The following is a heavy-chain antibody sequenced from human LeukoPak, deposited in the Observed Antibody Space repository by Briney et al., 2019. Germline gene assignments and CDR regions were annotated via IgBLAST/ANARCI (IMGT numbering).Heavy chain of an antibody. D-gene: IGHD3-9*01. Sequence: SETLSLTCTVYDGSFYWSWIRQPPGKGLEWIGEINHSGGAIYNPSLKSRVTISVDTSKNQFSLRLSSVTAADTAVYYCARGQIRLTDWGQGALVTVSS. J-gene: IGHJ4*02. V-gene: IGHV4-34*01. CDR1: DGSFY. CDR3: ARGQIRLTD. CDR2: INHSGGA.